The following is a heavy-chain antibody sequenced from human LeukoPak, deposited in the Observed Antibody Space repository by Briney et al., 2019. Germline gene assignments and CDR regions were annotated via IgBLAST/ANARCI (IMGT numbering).Heavy chain of an antibody. Sequence: SVKVSCKASGGSFSSYVITWVRQAPGQGLEWMGRIIPVLDVSNFAQKFQGRVTITADKSANTVYMELSSLRSEDTAVYYCARTYYYGSGSPNWFDPWGRGTLVTVSS. CDR3: ARTYYYGSGSPNWFDP. CDR2: IIPVLDVS. D-gene: IGHD3-10*01. V-gene: IGHV1-69*04. J-gene: IGHJ5*02. CDR1: GGSFSSYV.